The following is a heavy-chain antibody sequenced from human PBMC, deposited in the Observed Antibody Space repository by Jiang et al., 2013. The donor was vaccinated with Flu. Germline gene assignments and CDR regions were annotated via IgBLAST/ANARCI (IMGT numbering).Heavy chain of an antibody. Sequence: SLKISCKGSGYSFTSYWIGWVRQMPGKGLEWMGIIYPGDSDTRFSPSFQGQVTISADRSISTAYLQWSSLKASDTAMYYCARLRTTVVTPENYYYYGMDVWGQGTTVTVSS. V-gene: IGHV5-51*01. J-gene: IGHJ6*02. D-gene: IGHD4-23*01. CDR3: ARLRTTVVTPENYYYYGMDV. CDR2: IYPGDSDT. CDR1: GYSFTSYW.